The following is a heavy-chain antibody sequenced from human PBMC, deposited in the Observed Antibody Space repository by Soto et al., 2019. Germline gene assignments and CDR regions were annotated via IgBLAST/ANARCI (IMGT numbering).Heavy chain of an antibody. CDR2: VKSIADAGTT. Sequence: WGCMRLSCAASGISFSDAWMTWVRQVPGKGLEWVGRVKSIADAGTTTYAAPVKGRFSISRDDSNSTLFLQMNSLKIEDTAVYYCTTGRYTFGLDSWGQGILVTVSS. CDR3: TTGRYTFGLDS. CDR1: GISFSDAW. D-gene: IGHD3-16*01. J-gene: IGHJ4*02. V-gene: IGHV3-15*01.